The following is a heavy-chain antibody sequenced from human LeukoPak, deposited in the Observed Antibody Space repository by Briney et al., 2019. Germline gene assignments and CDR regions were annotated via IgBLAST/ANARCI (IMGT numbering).Heavy chain of an antibody. J-gene: IGHJ1*01. CDR1: GFTVSSYA. D-gene: IGHD6-6*01. Sequence: PGGSLRLSCAASGFTVSSYAMSWVRQAPGKGLEWVAGISSSGSSTYYADSVKGRFTISRDNSKNTLYLQMNSLRAEDTAVYYCAKVGTYSSSPRYFQHWGQGTLVTVSS. CDR3: AKVGTYSSSPRYFQH. CDR2: ISSSGSST. V-gene: IGHV3-23*01.